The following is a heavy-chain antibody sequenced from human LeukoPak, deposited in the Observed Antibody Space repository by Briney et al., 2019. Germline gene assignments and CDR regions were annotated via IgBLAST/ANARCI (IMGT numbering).Heavy chain of an antibody. CDR3: AREAARPGDWFDP. J-gene: IGHJ5*02. D-gene: IGHD6-6*01. Sequence: SVKVSCKASGGTFSSYAISWVRQAPGQGLEWMGGIIPIFGTANYAQKFQGRVTITADESTSTAYMELSSLRSEDTAVYYCAREAARPGDWFDPWGQGTLVTVSS. V-gene: IGHV1-69*13. CDR2: IIPIFGTA. CDR1: GGTFSSYA.